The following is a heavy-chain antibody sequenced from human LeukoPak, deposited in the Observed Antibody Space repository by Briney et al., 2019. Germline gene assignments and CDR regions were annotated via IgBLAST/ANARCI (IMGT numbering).Heavy chain of an antibody. J-gene: IGHJ4*02. D-gene: IGHD5-24*01. CDR2: IIPIFGTA. Sequence: SVKVSCKASGGTFSSYAISWVRQAPGQGLEWLGGIIPIFGTANYAQKFQGRVTITADESTSTAYMELSSLRSEDTAVYYCARDRRDGYNPFDYWGQGTLVTVSS. CDR3: ARDRRDGYNPFDY. CDR1: GGTFSSYA. V-gene: IGHV1-69*13.